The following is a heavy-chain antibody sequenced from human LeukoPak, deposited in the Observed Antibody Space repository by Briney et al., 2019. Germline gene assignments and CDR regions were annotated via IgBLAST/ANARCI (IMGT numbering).Heavy chain of an antibody. CDR3: ARVGEKAFHLWPEIDY. Sequence: GGSLRLSCAASGFTFSSYSMNWVRQAPGKGLEWVSCISTSSSYIYYADSVKGRFTISRDNAKNSLYLQMNSLRAEDTAVYYCARVGEKAFHLWPEIDYWGQGTLVTVSS. D-gene: IGHD5-24*01. CDR1: GFTFSSYS. V-gene: IGHV3-21*01. J-gene: IGHJ4*02. CDR2: ISTSSSYI.